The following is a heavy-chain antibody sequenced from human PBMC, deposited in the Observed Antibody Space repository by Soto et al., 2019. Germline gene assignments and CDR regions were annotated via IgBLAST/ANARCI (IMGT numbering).Heavy chain of an antibody. D-gene: IGHD6-19*01. Sequence: SETLSLTCAVSGASITSSNWWSWVRQPPGKGLEWIGEMYASGSTSYNPSLKSRLTISVDKSKNQLSLNLDSVTAADTALYYCAIETVAGLDYWGQGTLVTVS. CDR1: GASITSSNW. V-gene: IGHV4-4*02. CDR3: AIETVAGLDY. J-gene: IGHJ4*02. CDR2: MYASGST.